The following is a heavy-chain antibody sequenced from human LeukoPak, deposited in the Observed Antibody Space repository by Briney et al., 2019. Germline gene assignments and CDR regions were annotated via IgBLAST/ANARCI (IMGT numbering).Heavy chain of an antibody. D-gene: IGHD6-25*01. CDR1: GVSIRSDTYY. V-gene: IGHV4-39*01. CDR3: ARLWDSTGLYFYYYMDV. CDR2: YHNGNS. J-gene: IGHJ6*03. Sequence: PSEILSLTCIVSGVSIRSDTYYWGWIRQPPGKGLEWIGNYHNGNSYYNPSLKSRVTISEDTSGNQFSLRVTSVTAADTAVYYCARLWDSTGLYFYYYMDVWGEGTTVTVSS.